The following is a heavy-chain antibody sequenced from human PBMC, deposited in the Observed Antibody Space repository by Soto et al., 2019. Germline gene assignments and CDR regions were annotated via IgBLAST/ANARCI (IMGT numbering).Heavy chain of an antibody. V-gene: IGHV1-46*01. CDR2: INPSGGTT. J-gene: IGHJ4*02. CDR3: ARLATVTPPYYFDY. CDR1: GYIFINYY. D-gene: IGHD4-17*01. Sequence: ASVKVSCKASGYIFINYYMHWVRQAPGQGLEWMGVINPSGGTTSYAQKFQGRVTMTRDTSTSTVYMELSSLRSDDMDVYYCARLATVTPPYYFDYWGQGTMVTVSS.